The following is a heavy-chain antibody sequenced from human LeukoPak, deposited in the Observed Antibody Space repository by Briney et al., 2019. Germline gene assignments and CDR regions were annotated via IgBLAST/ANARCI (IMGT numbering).Heavy chain of an antibody. D-gene: IGHD3-10*02. J-gene: IGHJ4*02. CDR3: ARDLRGDYVFDY. CDR2: NSAYNGNT. CDR1: GYTFTSYG. Sequence: ASVKVSCKASGYTFTSYGISWVRQAPGQGLEWMGWNSAYNGNTNYAQKLQGRVTMTTDTSTSTAYMELRSLRSDDTAVYYCARDLRGDYVFDYWGQGTLVTVSS. V-gene: IGHV1-18*01.